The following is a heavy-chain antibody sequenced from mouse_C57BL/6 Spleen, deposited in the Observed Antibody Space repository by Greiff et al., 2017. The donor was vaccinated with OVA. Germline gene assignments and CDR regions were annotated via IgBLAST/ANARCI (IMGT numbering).Heavy chain of an antibody. V-gene: IGHV1-42*01. Sequence: EVQLQQSGPELVKPGASVKISCKASGYSFTGYYMNWVKQSPEKSLEWIGEINPSTGGTTYNQKFKAKATLTVDKSSSTAYMQLKSLTSEDSAVYYCARTYDGYSYYFDYWGQGTTLTVSA. D-gene: IGHD2-3*01. CDR1: GYSFTGYY. CDR3: ARTYDGYSYYFDY. CDR2: INPSTGGT. J-gene: IGHJ2*01.